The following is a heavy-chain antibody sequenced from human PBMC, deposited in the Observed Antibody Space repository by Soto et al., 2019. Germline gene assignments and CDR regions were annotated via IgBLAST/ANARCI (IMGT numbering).Heavy chain of an antibody. CDR1: GFTFSSYS. Sequence: GGSLRLSCAASGFTFSSYSMNWVRQAPGKGLEWVSYISSSSSTIYYADSVKGRFTISRDNAKNSLYLQTNSLRAEDTAVYYCARGRYSGYDNPFFDYWGQGTLVTVSS. CDR2: ISSSSSTI. D-gene: IGHD5-12*01. CDR3: ARGRYSGYDNPFFDY. J-gene: IGHJ4*02. V-gene: IGHV3-48*01.